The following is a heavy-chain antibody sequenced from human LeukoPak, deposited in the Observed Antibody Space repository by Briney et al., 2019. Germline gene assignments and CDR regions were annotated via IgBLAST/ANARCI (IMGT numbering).Heavy chain of an antibody. D-gene: IGHD3-10*01. Sequence: ASVKVSCKASGYTFTSYGISWVRQAPGQGLEWMGWISAYNGNTNYAQKLQGRVTMTTDTSTSTAYMELRSLRSDDTAVYYCARGLREGSLWFGELSPMDVWGKGTTVTISS. V-gene: IGHV1-18*01. CDR1: GYTFTSYG. J-gene: IGHJ6*03. CDR2: ISAYNGNT. CDR3: ARGLREGSLWFGELSPMDV.